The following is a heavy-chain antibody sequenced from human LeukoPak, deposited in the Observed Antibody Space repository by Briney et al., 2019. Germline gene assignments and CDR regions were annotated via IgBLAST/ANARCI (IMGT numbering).Heavy chain of an antibody. J-gene: IGHJ6*03. Sequence: SETLSLTCTVSGYSISSGYYWGWIRQPPGKGLEWIGSIYHSGSTYYNPSLKSRVTISVDTSKNQFSLKLRSVTAADTAVYYCARDLRLVANSDIWSGYYSDYYYYYYMDVWGKGTTVTVSS. CDR3: ARDLRLVANSDIWSGYYSDYYYYYYMDV. CDR1: GYSISSGYY. D-gene: IGHD3-3*01. CDR2: IYHSGST. V-gene: IGHV4-38-2*02.